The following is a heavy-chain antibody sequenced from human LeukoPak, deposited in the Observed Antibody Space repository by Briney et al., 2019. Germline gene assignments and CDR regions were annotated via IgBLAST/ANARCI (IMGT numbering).Heavy chain of an antibody. D-gene: IGHD6-19*01. CDR2: IYYSGST. CDR3: AKDIGNSSGWDDAFDI. Sequence: KPSETLSLTCTVSGGSISSSGYYWGWIRQPPGKGLEWIGTIYYSGSTQYNPSLKSRVTISVDTSKNQFSLKLSSVTAADTAVYYCAKDIGNSSGWDDAFDIWGQGTMVTVSS. V-gene: IGHV4-39*02. CDR1: GGSISSSGYY. J-gene: IGHJ3*02.